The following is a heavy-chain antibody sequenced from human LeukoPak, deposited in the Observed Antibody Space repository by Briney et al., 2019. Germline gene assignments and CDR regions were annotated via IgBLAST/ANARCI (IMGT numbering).Heavy chain of an antibody. CDR1: GGSFSGYY. CDR2: INHSGST. J-gene: IGHJ3*02. D-gene: IGHD3-16*01. Sequence: PSETLSLTCAVYGGSFSGYYWSWIRQPPGKGLEWIGEINHSGSTNYNPSLKSRVTISVDTSKNQFSLKLSSVTAADTAVYYCAREIPTMLNAFDIWGQGTMVTVSS. V-gene: IGHV4-34*01. CDR3: AREIPTMLNAFDI.